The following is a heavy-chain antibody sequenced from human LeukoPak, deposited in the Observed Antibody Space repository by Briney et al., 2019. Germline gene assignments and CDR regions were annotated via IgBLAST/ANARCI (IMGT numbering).Heavy chain of an antibody. D-gene: IGHD3-22*01. J-gene: IGHJ4*02. V-gene: IGHV3-23*01. CDR2: ISGSSGST. CDR3: AREIRDYYDSSGYYNPGGYFDY. Sequence: GGSLRLSCAASGFTFSSYAMSWVRQAPGKGLEWVSTISGSSGSTNYADSVKGRFTISRDNSNNTLYLQMNSLRAEDTAVYYCAREIRDYYDSSGYYNPGGYFDYWGQGTLVTVSS. CDR1: GFTFSSYA.